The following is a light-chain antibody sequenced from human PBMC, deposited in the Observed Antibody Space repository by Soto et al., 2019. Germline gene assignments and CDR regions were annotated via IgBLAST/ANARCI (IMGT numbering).Light chain of an antibody. CDR2: EVT. CDR1: SGDIGSYNR. CDR3: SSYTNINTRACV. V-gene: IGLV2-14*01. Sequence: VLTQPASVSGSPGQSITISCTGTSGDIGSYNRVSWYQQHPGKAPKLIIYEVTDRPSGVSNRFSGSKSGNTASLTISGLQAEDEAEYYCSSYTNINTRACVFGTGTKGTVL. J-gene: IGLJ1*01.